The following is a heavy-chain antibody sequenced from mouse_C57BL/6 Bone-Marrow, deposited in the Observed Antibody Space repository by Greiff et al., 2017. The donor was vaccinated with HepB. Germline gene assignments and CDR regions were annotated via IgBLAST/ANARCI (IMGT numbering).Heavy chain of an antibody. CDR3: TTEGAY. V-gene: IGHV14-4*01. Sequence: EVQVVESGAELVRPGASVKLSCTASGFNIKDDYMHWVKQRPEQGLEWIGWIDPENGDTEYASKFQGKATITADTSSNTAYLQLSSLTSEDTAVYYCTTEGAYWGQGTLVTVSA. CDR2: IDPENGDT. CDR1: GFNIKDDY. J-gene: IGHJ3*01.